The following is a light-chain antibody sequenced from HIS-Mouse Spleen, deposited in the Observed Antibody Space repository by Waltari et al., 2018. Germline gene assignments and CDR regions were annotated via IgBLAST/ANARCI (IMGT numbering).Light chain of an antibody. V-gene: IGLV2-23*03. J-gene: IGLJ2*01. CDR2: ECS. CDR3: CSYAGSSTFEV. Sequence: QSALTQPASASGSPGQPTTISCTGTTSESGSKKLVSWYQQHPGKAPKPMIYECSKRPSGVSNRFSGSKSGNTASLTISGLQAEDEADYYCCSYAGSSTFEVFGGGTKLTVL. CDR1: TSESGSKKL.